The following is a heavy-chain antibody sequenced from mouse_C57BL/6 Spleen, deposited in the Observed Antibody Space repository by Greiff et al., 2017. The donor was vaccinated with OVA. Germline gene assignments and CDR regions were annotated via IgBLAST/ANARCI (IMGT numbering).Heavy chain of an antibody. V-gene: IGHV5-6*02. Sequence: DVMLVESGGDLVKPGGSLKLSCAASGFTFSSYGMSWVRQTPDKRLEWVATISSGGSYTYYPDSVKGRFTISRDNAKNTLYLQMSSLKSEDTAMYYCARDGNYWYFDVWGTGTTVTVSS. D-gene: IGHD2-1*01. CDR1: GFTFSSYG. CDR3: ARDGNYWYFDV. J-gene: IGHJ1*03. CDR2: ISSGGSYT.